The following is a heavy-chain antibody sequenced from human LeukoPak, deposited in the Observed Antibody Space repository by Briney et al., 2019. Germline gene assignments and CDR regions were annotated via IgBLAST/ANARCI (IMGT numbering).Heavy chain of an antibody. D-gene: IGHD6-6*01. CDR3: ARNARPEYYYHMDV. CDR2: IFSTGST. Sequence: PSETLSLTCTVSGGSISGYYWSWIRQPPGKGLEWIGDIFSTGSTNYRPSLKSRSTISKDTSRKQFSLQLSSVTAADTAVYYCARNARPEYYYHMDVWGKGTTVVVSS. CDR1: GGSISGYY. J-gene: IGHJ6*03. V-gene: IGHV4-59*01.